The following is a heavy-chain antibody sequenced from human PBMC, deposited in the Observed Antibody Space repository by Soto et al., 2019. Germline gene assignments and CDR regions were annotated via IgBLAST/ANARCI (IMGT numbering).Heavy chain of an antibody. V-gene: IGHV1-18*01. J-gene: IGHJ6*02. CDR1: GYTFTSYG. CDR2: ISAYNGNT. Sequence: ASVKVSCKASGYTFTSYGISWVRQAPGQGLEWMGWISAYNGNTNYAQKLQGRVTMTTDTSTSTAYMELRSLRSDDTAVYYCARGGYSYGYSVNYYGMDVWGQGTTVTVSS. CDR3: ARGGYSYGYSVNYYGMDV. D-gene: IGHD5-18*01.